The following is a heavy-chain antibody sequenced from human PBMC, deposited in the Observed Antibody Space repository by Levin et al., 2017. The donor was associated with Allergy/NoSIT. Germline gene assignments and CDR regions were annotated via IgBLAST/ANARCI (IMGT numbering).Heavy chain of an antibody. Sequence: PSETLSLTCTVSGGSVSSGTYYWSWIRQPPGKGLEWIGYINYRGSTNYNPSLQSRVTISVDTSKHEFSLKLSSVTAADTAVYYCARNRIGVAGGTDYDYGMDGWGQGTTVTVSS. CDR3: ARNRIGVAGGTDYDYGMDG. J-gene: IGHJ6*02. V-gene: IGHV4-61*01. CDR2: INYRGST. D-gene: IGHD6-19*01. CDR1: GGSVSSGTYY.